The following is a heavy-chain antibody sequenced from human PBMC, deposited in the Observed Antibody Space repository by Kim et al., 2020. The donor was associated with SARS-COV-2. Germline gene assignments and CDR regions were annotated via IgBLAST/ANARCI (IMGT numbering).Heavy chain of an antibody. CDR3: ARVFGAGYCSSTSCYTTGAFDI. J-gene: IGHJ3*02. D-gene: IGHD2-2*01. CDR1: GGSVSSGSYY. CDR2: IYYSGST. V-gene: IGHV4-61*01. Sequence: ETLSLTCTVSGGSVSSGSYYWSWIRQPPGKGLEWIGYIYYSGSTNYNPSLKSRVTISVDTSKNQFSLKLSSVTAADTAVYYCARVFGAGYCSSTSCYTTGAFDIWGQGTMVTVSS.